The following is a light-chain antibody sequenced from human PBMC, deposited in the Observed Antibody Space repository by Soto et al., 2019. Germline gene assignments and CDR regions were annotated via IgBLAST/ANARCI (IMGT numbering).Light chain of an antibody. J-gene: IGKJ1*01. CDR2: AAT. V-gene: IGKV1-39*01. Sequence: DIHMTQTRSSLCACVGDSLTITCRAIQNIKTYLNWYQQKPRKAPNLLIYAATSLPSGVPSKFSGSGSGTDFTLTISSLQPEDFATYYCQQVFSFPPWTFGQGTIVDIK. CDR1: QNIKTY. CDR3: QQVFSFPPWT.